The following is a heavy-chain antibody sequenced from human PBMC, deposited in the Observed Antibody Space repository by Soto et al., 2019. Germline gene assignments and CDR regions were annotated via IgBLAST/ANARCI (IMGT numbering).Heavy chain of an antibody. D-gene: IGHD2-2*01. CDR1: GFTFSSYG. CDR3: ARAVVPAAIYYYSGMDV. V-gene: IGHV3-33*01. Sequence: QVQLVESGGGVVQPGRSLRLSCAASGFTFSSYGMHWVRQAPGKGLEWVAGIGYDGSNKYYADSVKGRFTISRDNSKSTLYLKMNSLRAEDTAVYYCARAVVPAAIYYYSGMDVWGQGTTVTVSS. J-gene: IGHJ6*02. CDR2: IGYDGSNK.